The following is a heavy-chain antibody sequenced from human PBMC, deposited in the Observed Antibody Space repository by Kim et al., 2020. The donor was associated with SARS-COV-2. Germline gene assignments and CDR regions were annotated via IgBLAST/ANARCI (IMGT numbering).Heavy chain of an antibody. CDR3: ARVARYSSGIDY. D-gene: IGHD6-19*01. CDR1: GGSISSYY. CDR2: IYYSGST. V-gene: IGHV4-59*01. J-gene: IGHJ4*02. Sequence: SETLSLTCTVSGGSISSYYWSWIRQPPGKGLEWIGYIYYSGSTNYNPSLKSRVTISVDTSKNQFSLKLSSVTAADTAVYYCARVARYSSGIDYWGQGTLVTVSS.